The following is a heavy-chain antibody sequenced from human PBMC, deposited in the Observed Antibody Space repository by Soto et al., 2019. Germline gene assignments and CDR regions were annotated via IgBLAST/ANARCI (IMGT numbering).Heavy chain of an antibody. CDR1: GGSFNDYY. V-gene: IGHV4-34*01. D-gene: IGHD3-10*01. J-gene: IGHJ4*02. CDR3: ARVDDYYGSGPLGY. Sequence: TSETLSLTCAVYGGSFNDYYWSWIRQPPGKGLEWIGEINHSGSTNYNPSLKSRVTMSVDTTKKRFSLKLSSVTAADTAVYYCARVDDYYGSGPLGYWGQGTRVTVSS. CDR2: INHSGST.